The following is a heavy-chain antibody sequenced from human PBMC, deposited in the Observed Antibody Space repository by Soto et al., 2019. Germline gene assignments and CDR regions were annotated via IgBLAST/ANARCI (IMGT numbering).Heavy chain of an antibody. J-gene: IGHJ6*01. CDR3: AREKSSKDLYCSSTSCYANYYYGMDV. CDR1: GGTFSSYA. CDR2: IIPIFGTA. V-gene: IGHV1-69*13. D-gene: IGHD2-2*01. Sequence: SVKVSCKASGGTFSSYAISWVRQAPGQGLEWMGGIIPIFGTANYAQKFQGRVTITADESTSTAYMELSSLRSEDTAVYYCAREKSSKDLYCSSTSCYANYYYGMDVWGQGTTVTVSS.